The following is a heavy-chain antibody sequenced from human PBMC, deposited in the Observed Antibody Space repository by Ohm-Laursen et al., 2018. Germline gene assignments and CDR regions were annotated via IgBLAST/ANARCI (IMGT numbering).Heavy chain of an antibody. CDR3: ARAVRNQLVSDY. CDR2: MNPNSGNTGYSGDT. V-gene: IGHV1-8*01. CDR1: GYTFSTYD. Sequence: SVTASCHAAGYTFSTYDIVWVRHAAGHWPGWMGWMNPNSGNTGYSGDTGYQHKFRGRITMTRDTSISTAYMELSGLTSEDTATYYCARAVRNQLVSDYWGQGTLVTVSS. D-gene: IGHD2-2*01. J-gene: IGHJ4*02.